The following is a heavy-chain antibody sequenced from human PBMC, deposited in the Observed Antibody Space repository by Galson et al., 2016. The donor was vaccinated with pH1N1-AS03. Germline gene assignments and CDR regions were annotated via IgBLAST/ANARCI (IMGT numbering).Heavy chain of an antibody. Sequence: SLRLSCAASGFTFSTYAMSWVRQAPGKGLEWVSSIGGADLSTYYADSVKGRFTVSRDNPKNTLCLQMNGLRAEDSAIYYCANPRASGTTMVTRLDYWGQGILVTVSS. D-gene: IGHD5-18*01. V-gene: IGHV3-23*01. CDR1: GFTFSTYA. CDR3: ANPRASGTTMVTRLDY. J-gene: IGHJ4*02. CDR2: IGGADLST.